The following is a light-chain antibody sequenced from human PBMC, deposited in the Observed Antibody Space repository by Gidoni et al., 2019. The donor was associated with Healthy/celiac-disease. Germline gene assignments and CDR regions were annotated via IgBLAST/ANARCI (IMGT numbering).Light chain of an antibody. CDR1: QGISNS. V-gene: IGKV1-NL1*01. CDR3: QQYYSTPPWT. Sequence: DIQMTQSPSSLSASVGDRVTITCRASQGISNSLAWYQQKPGKAPKLLLYAASRLESGVPSRFSGSGSGTDYTLTISSLQPEDFATYYCQQYYSTPPWTFXQXTKVEIK. J-gene: IGKJ1*01. CDR2: AAS.